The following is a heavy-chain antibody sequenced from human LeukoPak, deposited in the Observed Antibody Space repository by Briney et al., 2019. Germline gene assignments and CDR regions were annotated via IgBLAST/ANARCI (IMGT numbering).Heavy chain of an antibody. Sequence: GWSLRLSCVASEFTFSISPMNWVRPAPGKGLEWVSGLPAIGTTKYYADSGKGRFTISRDNSKNTLYLQMNSLRVEDTAVYYCAKAGSSGRKPYWYFDLWGRGTRVTVSS. D-gene: IGHD6-25*01. J-gene: IGHJ2*01. CDR2: LPAIGTTK. CDR3: AKAGSSGRKPYWYFDL. CDR1: EFTFSISP. V-gene: IGHV3-23*01.